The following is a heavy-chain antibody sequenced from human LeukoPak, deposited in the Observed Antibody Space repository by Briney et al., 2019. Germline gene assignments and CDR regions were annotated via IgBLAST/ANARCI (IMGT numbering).Heavy chain of an antibody. CDR2: ISTSSSYI. V-gene: IGHV3-21*01. D-gene: IGHD1-14*01. Sequence: GGSLRLSCAASGFTFSTFAMIWVRQPPGKGLEWVSSISTSSSYIHYADSVKGRFTISRDNAKNSLYLQMNSLRAEDTAVYYCARGTLNIPGEHGAFDYWGQGTLVTVSS. CDR3: ARGTLNIPGEHGAFDY. J-gene: IGHJ4*02. CDR1: GFTFSTFA.